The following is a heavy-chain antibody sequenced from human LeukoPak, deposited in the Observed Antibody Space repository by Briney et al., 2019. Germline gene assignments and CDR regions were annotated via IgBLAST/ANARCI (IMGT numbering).Heavy chain of an antibody. CDR3: ARVAIAVVPAAPDIDYYYYYMDV. V-gene: IGHV4-30-4*08. CDR1: GGSISSGDYY. Sequence: SETLSLTCTVSGGSISSGDYYWSWIRQPPGKGLEWIGYIYYSGSTYYNPSLKSRVTISVYTSKNQFSLKLSSVTAADTAVYYCARVAIAVVPAAPDIDYYYYYMDVWGKGTTVTVSS. D-gene: IGHD2-2*01. J-gene: IGHJ6*03. CDR2: IYYSGST.